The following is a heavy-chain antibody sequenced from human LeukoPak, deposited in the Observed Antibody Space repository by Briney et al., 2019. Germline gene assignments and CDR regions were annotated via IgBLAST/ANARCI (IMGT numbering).Heavy chain of an antibody. CDR1: GFTFSIYW. V-gene: IGHV3-74*01. D-gene: IGHD2-15*01. CDR2: ISSDGSST. Sequence: GGSLRLSCAASGFTFSIYWMHWVRQAPGKGPVWVSRISSDGSSTSYADSVKGRFTISRDNAKNTLYLQMNSLRAEDTAVYHCARNSTTSRGIVDWGQGTLVTVPS. CDR3: ARNSTTSRGIVD. J-gene: IGHJ4*02.